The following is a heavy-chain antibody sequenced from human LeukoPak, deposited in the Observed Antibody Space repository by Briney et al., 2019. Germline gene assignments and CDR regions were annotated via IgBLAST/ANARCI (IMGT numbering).Heavy chain of an antibody. CDR2: INPSGGST. CDR3: ARADYDFWSGYEKMDV. D-gene: IGHD3-3*01. V-gene: IGHV1-46*01. J-gene: IGHJ6*02. Sequence: ASVKVSCKASGYTFTSYYMHWVRQAPGQGLEWMGIINPSGGSTSYAQKFQGRVTMTRNTSISTAYMELSSLRSEDTAVYYCARADYDFWSGYEKMDVWGQGTTVTVSS. CDR1: GYTFTSYY.